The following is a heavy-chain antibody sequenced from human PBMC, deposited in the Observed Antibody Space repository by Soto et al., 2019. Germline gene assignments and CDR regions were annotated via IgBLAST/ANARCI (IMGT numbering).Heavy chain of an antibody. Sequence: LRLSCAASGFTVTAHYVAWVRQAPGRGLEWVSLIYSGGGKYYADSVKGRFTISRDTSEKTFYLQMNSLRSEDTAVYYCARSDPAYAYGLNVWGQGTTVTVSS. CDR1: GFTVTAHY. J-gene: IGHJ6*02. V-gene: IGHV3-53*01. D-gene: IGHD3-10*01. CDR2: IYSGGGK. CDR3: ARSDPAYAYGLNV.